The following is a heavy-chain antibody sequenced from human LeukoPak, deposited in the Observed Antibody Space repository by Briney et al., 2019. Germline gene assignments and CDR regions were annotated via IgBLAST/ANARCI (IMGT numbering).Heavy chain of an antibody. CDR3: ARDRGRTRGFDY. J-gene: IGHJ4*02. D-gene: IGHD1-14*01. V-gene: IGHV3-11*05. CDR1: GFTFSDYY. CDR2: ISSRSTYT. Sequence: PGGSLRLSCAASGFTFSDYYMSWIRQAPGKGLEWVSYISSRSTYTSYANSVKGRFTISRDNAKNSLYLQMNSLRAEDTAVYYCARDRGRTRGFDYWGQGTLVTVSS.